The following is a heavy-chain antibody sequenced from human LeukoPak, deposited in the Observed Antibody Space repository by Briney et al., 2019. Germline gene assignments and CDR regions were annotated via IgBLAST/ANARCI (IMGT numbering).Heavy chain of an antibody. Sequence: GGSLRLSCAASGFTFSSYSMNWVRQAPGKGLEWVSSISSSSSYIYYADSVKGRFTISRDNAKNSLYLQMNSLRAEDTAVYYCARDVTQAIANFDYWGQGTLVTVSS. CDR1: GFTFSSYS. CDR2: ISSSSSYI. J-gene: IGHJ4*02. V-gene: IGHV3-21*01. CDR3: ARDVTQAIANFDY.